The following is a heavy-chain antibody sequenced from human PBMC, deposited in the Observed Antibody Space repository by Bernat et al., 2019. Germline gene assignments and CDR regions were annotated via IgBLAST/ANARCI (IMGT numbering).Heavy chain of an antibody. Sequence: EVQLVESGGGLVQPGGSLRLSCEASGFTFSNYWMHWVRQAPGKGLVWVSRINSDGSSTSYADSVKGRFTISRDNAKNTLYLQMNSLRAEDTAVYYCARDGEDIVVVPAAIYYYYGMDVWGQGTTVTVSS. CDR3: ARDGEDIVVVPAAIYYYYGMDV. V-gene: IGHV3-74*01. D-gene: IGHD2-2*01. CDR1: GFTFSNYW. CDR2: INSDGSST. J-gene: IGHJ6*02.